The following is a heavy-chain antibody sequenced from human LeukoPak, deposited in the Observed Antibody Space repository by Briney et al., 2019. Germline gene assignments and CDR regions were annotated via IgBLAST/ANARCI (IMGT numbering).Heavy chain of an antibody. V-gene: IGHV3-23*01. CDR3: VKDRGYNSNIGFDY. D-gene: IGHD5-24*01. CDR2: ISGSGSST. J-gene: IGHJ4*02. CDR1: GFTFSSYA. Sequence: GGSLRLSCAASGFTFSSYAMSWVRQAPGKGLEWVSTISGSGSSTYYADSVKGRFTISRDDSKNTLYLQMNSLRAEDTAVYHCVKDRGYNSNIGFDYWGLGTLVTVSS.